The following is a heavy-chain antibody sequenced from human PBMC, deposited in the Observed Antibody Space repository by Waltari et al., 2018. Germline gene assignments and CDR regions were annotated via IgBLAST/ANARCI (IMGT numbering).Heavy chain of an antibody. J-gene: IGHJ3*02. D-gene: IGHD2-21*02. V-gene: IGHV4-61*02. CDR1: GGSISRGAYY. Sequence: QVQLQESGPGLVKPSQTLSLTCTVSGGSISRGAYYWTWVRQPAGKGLEWIGRTYTSGSINYNPSLESRVAISIDMSKNQFSLKLNSVTAADSAVYYCAREELGNDCFDIWGQGTMVTVSS. CDR2: TYTSGSI. CDR3: AREELGNDCFDI.